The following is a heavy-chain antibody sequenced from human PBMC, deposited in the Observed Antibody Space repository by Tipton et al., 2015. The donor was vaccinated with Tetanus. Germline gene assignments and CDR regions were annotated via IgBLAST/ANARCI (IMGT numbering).Heavy chain of an antibody. CDR2: INHSGST. Sequence: TLSLTCAVYGGSFSGYYWSWIRQPPGKGLEWIGEINHSGSTNYNPSLKSRVTISVDTSKNQFSLKLSSVTAADTAVYYCARDERDAFDIWGQGTMVTVSS. CDR1: GGSFSGYY. CDR3: ARDERDAFDI. V-gene: IGHV4-34*01. J-gene: IGHJ3*02.